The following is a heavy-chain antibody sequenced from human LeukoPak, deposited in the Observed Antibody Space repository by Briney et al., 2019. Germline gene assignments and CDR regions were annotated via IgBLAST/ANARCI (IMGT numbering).Heavy chain of an antibody. CDR2: ISFSGSYI. CDR1: GFTFTTYG. D-gene: IGHD2-15*01. V-gene: IGHV3-21*01. CDR3: ARVVGPAYFDY. J-gene: IGHJ4*02. Sequence: GGSLRLSCAASGFTFTTYGFNWVRQAPGKGLEWVSSISFSGSYIYYADSVKGRFTISRHNAKNSVYLQMNSLRAEDTAVYYCARVVGPAYFDYWGQGTLVTVSS.